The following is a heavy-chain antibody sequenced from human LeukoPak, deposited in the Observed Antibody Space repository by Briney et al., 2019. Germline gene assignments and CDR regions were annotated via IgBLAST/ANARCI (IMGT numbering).Heavy chain of an antibody. Sequence: GGSLRLSCAASGFTFSGYGMSWVRQAPGKGLEWVSAISGSGGSTYYADSVKGRFTISRDNAKNSLYLQMNSLRAEDTAVYYCARDQADYWGQGTLVTVSS. CDR3: ARDQADY. V-gene: IGHV3-23*01. CDR2: ISGSGGST. CDR1: GFTFSGYG. J-gene: IGHJ4*02.